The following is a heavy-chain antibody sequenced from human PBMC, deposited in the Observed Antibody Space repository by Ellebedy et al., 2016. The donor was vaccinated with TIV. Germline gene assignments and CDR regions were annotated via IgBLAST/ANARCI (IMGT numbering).Heavy chain of an antibody. CDR2: FGVSGDTT. CDR1: GFTFTSYA. CDR3: AKGRGGGSDSSAPRYYFDY. V-gene: IGHV3-23*01. D-gene: IGHD3-22*01. J-gene: IGHJ4*02. Sequence: GESLKISCAASGFTFTSYAMSWVRQAPGKGLEWVSGFGVSGDTTYYADSVKGRFIISRDNSKNILYLQMNSLRAEDTAIYYCAKGRGGGSDSSAPRYYFDYWGLGTLVTVSS.